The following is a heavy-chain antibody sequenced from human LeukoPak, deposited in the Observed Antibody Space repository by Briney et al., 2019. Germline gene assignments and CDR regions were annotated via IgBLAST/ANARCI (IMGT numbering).Heavy chain of an antibody. J-gene: IGHJ4*02. D-gene: IGHD1-26*01. CDR2: INPNSGGT. CDR1: GYTFTGYY. Sequence: PGASVKVSCKASGYTFTGYYMHWVRQAPGQGLEWMGRINPNSGGTNYAQKFQGRVTMTRDTSISTAYMELSRLRSDDTAVYYCARDHHSQIVGATPNFDYWGQGTLVTVSS. V-gene: IGHV1-2*06. CDR3: ARDHHSQIVGATPNFDY.